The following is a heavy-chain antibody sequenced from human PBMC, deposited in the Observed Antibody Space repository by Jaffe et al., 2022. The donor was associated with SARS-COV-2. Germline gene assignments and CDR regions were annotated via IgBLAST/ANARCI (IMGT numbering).Heavy chain of an antibody. CDR3: ARDFRYNWNYGFDY. CDR1: GFTFSSYG. Sequence: QVQLVESGGGVVQPGRSLRLSCAASGFTFSSYGMHWVRQAPGKGLEWVAVIWYDGSNKYYADSVKGRFTISRDNSKNTLYLQMNSLRAEDTAVYYCARDFRYNWNYGFDYWGQGTLVTVSS. CDR2: IWYDGSNK. D-gene: IGHD1-7*01. J-gene: IGHJ4*02. V-gene: IGHV3-33*01.